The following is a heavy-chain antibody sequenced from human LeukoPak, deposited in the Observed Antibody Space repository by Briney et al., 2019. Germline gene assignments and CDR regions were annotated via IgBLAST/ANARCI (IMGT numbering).Heavy chain of an antibody. J-gene: IGHJ3*02. V-gene: IGHV4-30-2*01. CDR3: ASSAGDDSSGYPPFLDAFDI. CDR2: IYHSGST. Sequence: PSETLSLTCTVSGGSISSGGYYWSWIRQPPGKGLEWIGYIYHSGSTYYNPSLKSRVTISVDRSKNQFSLKLSSVTAADTAVYYCASSAGDDSSGYPPFLDAFDIWGQGTMVTVSS. CDR1: GGSISSGGYY. D-gene: IGHD3-22*01.